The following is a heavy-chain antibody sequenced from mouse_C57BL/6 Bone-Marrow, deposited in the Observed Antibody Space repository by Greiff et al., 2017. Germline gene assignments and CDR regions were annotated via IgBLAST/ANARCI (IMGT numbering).Heavy chain of an antibody. D-gene: IGHD2-3*01. Sequence: QVQLQQSGAELVRPGTSVKMSCKASGYTFTNYWIGWAKQTPGHGLEWIGDIYPGGGYTNYNEKFKGKATLTADKSSSTAYMQFSSLTSEDSAIYNCARSSDSYYRRVDAMDYWGQGTSVTVSA. CDR2: IYPGGGYT. J-gene: IGHJ4*01. V-gene: IGHV1-63*01. CDR1: GYTFTNYW. CDR3: ARSSDSYYRRVDAMDY.